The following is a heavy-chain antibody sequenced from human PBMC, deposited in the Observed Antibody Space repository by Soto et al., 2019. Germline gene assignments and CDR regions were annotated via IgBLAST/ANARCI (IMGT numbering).Heavy chain of an antibody. J-gene: IGHJ3*02. CDR3: ARTAPLYCSGGSCYSGPNDAFDI. CDR2: ISAYNGNT. D-gene: IGHD2-15*01. CDR1: GYTFTSYG. V-gene: IGHV1-18*01. Sequence: ASVKLSCKASGYTFTSYGISWVRQAPGQGLEWMGWISAYNGNTNYAQKLQGRVTMTTDTSTSTAHMELRSLRSDDTAVYYCARTAPLYCSGGSCYSGPNDAFDIWGQGTMVTVSS.